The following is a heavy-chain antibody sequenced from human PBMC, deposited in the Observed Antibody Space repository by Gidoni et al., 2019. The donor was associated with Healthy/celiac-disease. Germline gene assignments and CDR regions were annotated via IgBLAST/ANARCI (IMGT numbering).Heavy chain of an antibody. V-gene: IGHV3-53*01. J-gene: IGHJ4*02. CDR3: ARGERPTHPEPYYFDY. CDR2: ICSSAST. Sequence: EVLLVESGGGFIQPGGSLRLSGAAYGFTVRSNYMSWVRQAPGKGLAWGSDICSSASTYYADSVKGRFTIPRSNYKNTLYLQMKSLGDKDTDVYDSARGERPTHPEPYYFDYWGQGTLVTVSS. CDR1: GFTVRSNY.